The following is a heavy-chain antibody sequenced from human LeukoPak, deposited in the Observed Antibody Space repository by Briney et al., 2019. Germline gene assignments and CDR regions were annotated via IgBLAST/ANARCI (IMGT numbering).Heavy chain of an antibody. CDR1: GFTFSSYT. CDR2: ISSSSSFI. V-gene: IGHV3-21*04. Sequence: GGSLRLSCAASGFTFSSYTMKWVRQAPGKGLEWVSSISSSSSFIYYADSVKGRFTISRDNAKNSLFLQMNSLRTEDTAVYYCARTNRELVTGFDYWGQGTLVTVSS. D-gene: IGHD6-6*01. J-gene: IGHJ4*02. CDR3: ARTNRELVTGFDY.